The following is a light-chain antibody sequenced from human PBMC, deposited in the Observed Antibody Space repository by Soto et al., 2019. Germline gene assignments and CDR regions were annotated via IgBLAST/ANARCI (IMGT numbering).Light chain of an antibody. V-gene: IGKV1-39*01. CDR1: QSIANF. Sequence: IQMTQSPSSLSSSVWDRVTITFRASQSIANFLNWYQHKPGKAPKLVIYGTSTLQSGVPSRFSGSGSGTDFTLTISRLQREDFATYYCHQSYSSLWTFGQGTKVDIK. J-gene: IGKJ1*01. CDR2: GTS. CDR3: HQSYSSLWT.